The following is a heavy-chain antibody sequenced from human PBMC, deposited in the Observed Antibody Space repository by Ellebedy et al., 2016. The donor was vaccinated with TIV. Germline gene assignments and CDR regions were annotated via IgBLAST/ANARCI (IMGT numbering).Heavy chain of an antibody. D-gene: IGHD6-19*01. CDR2: INQSGRT. Sequence: SETLSLTCAVYGGSFSGYYWSWIRQPPGKGLEWIGEINQSGRTNYNPSLDKGRVTISVDTSKNQFSLRLSSVTAADTAMYYCAEGRSGWYHFDYWGQGTLVTVSS. CDR3: AEGRSGWYHFDY. V-gene: IGHV4-34*01. J-gene: IGHJ4*02. CDR1: GGSFSGYY.